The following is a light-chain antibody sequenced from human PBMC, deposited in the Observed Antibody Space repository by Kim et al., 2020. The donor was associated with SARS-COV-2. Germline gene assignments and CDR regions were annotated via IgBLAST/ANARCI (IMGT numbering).Light chain of an antibody. Sequence: DIQMTQSPSSLSASIGDRVTITCRASQNIRDYLHWYQQKSGTAPKLLIHAASTLQGGVPSRFRGSGSETEFSLTITSLQPEDFATYYCEQSYDVSWTFGQGTKVDIK. CDR2: AAS. CDR1: QNIRDY. J-gene: IGKJ1*01. CDR3: EQSYDVSWT. V-gene: IGKV1-39*01.